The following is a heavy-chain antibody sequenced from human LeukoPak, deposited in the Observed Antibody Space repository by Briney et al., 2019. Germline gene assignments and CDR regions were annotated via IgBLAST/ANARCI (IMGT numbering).Heavy chain of an antibody. Sequence: ASVKVSCKASGGTFSSYAISWVRQAPGQGLEWLGWISTYNGNTHYAQTLQGRVTMTTDTSTTTAYMELRSLRSDDTAVYYCARDYRTGFDYWGQGTLVTVSS. CDR2: ISTYNGNT. V-gene: IGHV1-18*01. D-gene: IGHD7-27*01. J-gene: IGHJ4*02. CDR3: ARDYRTGFDY. CDR1: GGTFSSYA.